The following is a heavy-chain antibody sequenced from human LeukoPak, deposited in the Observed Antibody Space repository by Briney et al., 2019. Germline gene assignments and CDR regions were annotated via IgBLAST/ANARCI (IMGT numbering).Heavy chain of an antibody. CDR1: GFTFSSYW. CDR2: IKQDGSEK. CDR3: ARDGLPPAIDH. Sequence: GGSLRLSCAASGFTFSSYWMSWVRQAPGKGLEWVANIKQDGSEKYYVDSAKGRFTISRDNVKNSLDLQMNSLRVEDTAVYYCARDGLPPAIDHWGQGTLVTVSS. V-gene: IGHV3-7*01. J-gene: IGHJ4*02. D-gene: IGHD2-2*01.